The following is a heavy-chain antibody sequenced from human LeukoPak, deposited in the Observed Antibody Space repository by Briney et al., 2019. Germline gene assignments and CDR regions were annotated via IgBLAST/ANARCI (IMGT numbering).Heavy chain of an antibody. J-gene: IGHJ5*02. V-gene: IGHV4-4*07. CDR3: ARHRYDFWSGYNWFDP. CDR2: IYTSGST. D-gene: IGHD3-3*01. CDR1: GGSISSYY. Sequence: SETLSLTCTVSGGSISSYYWSWIRQPAGKGLEWIGRIYTSGSTNYNPSLKSRVTMSVDTSKNQFSLKLSSVTAADTAVYYCARHRYDFWSGYNWFDPWGQGTLVTVSS.